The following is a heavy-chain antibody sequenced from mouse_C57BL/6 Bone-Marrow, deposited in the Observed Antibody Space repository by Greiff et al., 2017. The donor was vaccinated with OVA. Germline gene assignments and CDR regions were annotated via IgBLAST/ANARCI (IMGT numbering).Heavy chain of an antibody. Sequence: EVQGVESGEGLVKPGGSLKLSCAASGFTFSSYAMSWVRQTPEKRLEWVAYISSGGDYIYYADTVKGRFTISRDNARNTLYLQMSSLKSEDTAMYYCTREAFYYDYAYYAMDYWGQGTSVTVSS. CDR2: ISSGGDYI. V-gene: IGHV5-9-1*02. CDR3: TREAFYYDYAYYAMDY. J-gene: IGHJ4*01. CDR1: GFTFSSYA. D-gene: IGHD2-4*01.